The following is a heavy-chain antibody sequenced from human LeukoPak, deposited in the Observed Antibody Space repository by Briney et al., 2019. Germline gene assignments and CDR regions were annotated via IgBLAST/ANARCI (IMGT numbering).Heavy chain of an antibody. V-gene: IGHV3-21*01. J-gene: IGHJ6*04. Sequence: GGSLRLSCAASGFTFSSYSMNWVRQAPGKGLEWVSSISSSSSYIYYADSVKGRFTISRDNAKNSLYLQMNSLRAEDTAVYYCARWVEMVRGVSYYGMDVWGKGTTVTVSS. CDR2: ISSSSSYI. CDR3: ARWVEMVRGVSYYGMDV. CDR1: GFTFSSYS. D-gene: IGHD3-10*01.